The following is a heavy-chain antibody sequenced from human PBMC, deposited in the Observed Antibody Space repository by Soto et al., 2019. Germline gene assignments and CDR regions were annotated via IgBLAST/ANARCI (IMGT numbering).Heavy chain of an antibody. CDR1: GFTFSSYW. Sequence: EVQLVESGGGLVQPGGSLRLSCAASGFTFSSYWMHWVRQAPGKGLVWVSRINSDGSSTSYADSVKGRFPISRDNAKNTLYLQMNSLRAEDTAVYYCLRTSLVVAAATREDYWGQGTLVTVSS. D-gene: IGHD2-15*01. CDR2: INSDGSST. J-gene: IGHJ4*02. V-gene: IGHV3-74*01. CDR3: LRTSLVVAAATREDY.